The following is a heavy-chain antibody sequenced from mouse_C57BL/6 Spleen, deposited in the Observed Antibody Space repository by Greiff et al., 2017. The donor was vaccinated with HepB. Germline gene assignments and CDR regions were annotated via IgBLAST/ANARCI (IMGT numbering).Heavy chain of an antibody. CDR2: IDPSDSET. CDR3: ARWGYDVAY. D-gene: IGHD2-2*01. Sequence: VQLQQSGAELVRPGSSVKLSCKASGYTFTSYWMHWVKQRPIQGLEWIGNIDPSDSETHYNQKFKDKATLTVDKSSSTAYMQLSSLTSEDSAVYYCARWGYDVAYWGQGTLVTVSA. V-gene: IGHV1-52*01. CDR1: GYTFTSYW. J-gene: IGHJ3*01.